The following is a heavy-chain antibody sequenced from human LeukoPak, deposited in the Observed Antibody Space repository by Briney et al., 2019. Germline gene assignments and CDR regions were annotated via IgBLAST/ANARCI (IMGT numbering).Heavy chain of an antibody. J-gene: IGHJ3*02. D-gene: IGHD4-17*01. CDR1: GGSISSGTYY. Sequence: SETLSLTCTVSGGSISSGTYYWGWIRQPPGKGLEWIGYIYYSGSTNYNPSLKSRVTISVDTSKNQFSLKLSSVTAADTAVYYCARGGGYGDYWVVAFDIWGQGTMVTVSS. V-gene: IGHV4-61*01. CDR3: ARGGGYGDYWVVAFDI. CDR2: IYYSGST.